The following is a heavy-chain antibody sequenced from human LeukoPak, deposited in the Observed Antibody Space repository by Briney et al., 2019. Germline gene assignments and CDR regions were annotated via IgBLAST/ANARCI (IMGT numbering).Heavy chain of an antibody. CDR3: ARASGGNYYDSSGYYYYYGMDV. J-gene: IGHJ6*02. D-gene: IGHD3-22*01. CDR1: GFTFSSYW. V-gene: IGHV3-74*01. CDR2: INSDGSST. Sequence: GGSLRLSCAASGFTFSSYWMHWVRQAPGKGLVWVSRINSDGSSTSYADSVKGRFTISRDNAKNTLYLQMNSLRAEDTAVYYCARASGGNYYDSSGYYYYYGMDVWGQGTTVTLSS.